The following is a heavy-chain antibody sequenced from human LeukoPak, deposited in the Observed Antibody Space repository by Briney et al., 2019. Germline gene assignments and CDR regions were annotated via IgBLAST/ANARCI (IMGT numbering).Heavy chain of an antibody. D-gene: IGHD5-12*01. Sequence: GGSLRLSCAASGFTFSSYAVSWVRQAPGKGLEWVSAISGSGGSTYYADSVKGRFTISRDNSKNTLYLQMNSLRAEDTAVYYCAKDGVVATINWGIYYFDYWGQGTLVTVSS. CDR2: ISGSGGST. CDR1: GFTFSSYA. CDR3: AKDGVVATINWGIYYFDY. J-gene: IGHJ4*02. V-gene: IGHV3-23*01.